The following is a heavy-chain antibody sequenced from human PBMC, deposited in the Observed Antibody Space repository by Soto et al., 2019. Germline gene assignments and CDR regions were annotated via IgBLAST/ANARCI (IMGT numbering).Heavy chain of an antibody. D-gene: IGHD3-22*01. V-gene: IGHV1-18*01. CDR3: ARDSGEHYYDSSGPIPVLTFWFDP. CDR1: GYTFTSNG. CDR2: ISAYNGNT. J-gene: IGHJ5*02. Sequence: ASVKVSCKASGYTFTSNGISWVRQAPGQGLEWMGWISAYNGNTNYAQKLQGRVTITTDTSTSTAYMELRSLRSDDTAVYYCARDSGEHYYDSSGPIPVLTFWFDPWGQGTLVTVSS.